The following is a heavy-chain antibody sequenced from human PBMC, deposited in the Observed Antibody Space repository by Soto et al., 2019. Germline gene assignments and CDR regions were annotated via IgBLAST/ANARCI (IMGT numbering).Heavy chain of an antibody. CDR2: ISYDGSNK. CDR3: ARGQVGATSEDAFDI. D-gene: IGHD1-26*01. V-gene: IGHV3-30-3*01. CDR1: GFPFSSYA. J-gene: IGHJ3*02. Sequence: PGGSLRLSCASSGFPFSSYAMHWVRQAPGKGLEWVAVISYDGSNKYYADSVKGRFTISRDNSKNTLYLQMNSLRAEDTAVYYCARGQVGATSEDAFDIWGQGTMVTVSS.